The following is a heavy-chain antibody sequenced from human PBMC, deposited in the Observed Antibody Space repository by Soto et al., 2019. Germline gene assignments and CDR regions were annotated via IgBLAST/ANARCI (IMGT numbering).Heavy chain of an antibody. V-gene: IGHV4-34*01. D-gene: IGHD1-26*01. CDR2: INHSGST. CDR3: ARGVGSHPDYFDY. Sequence: SETLSLTCAVYGGSFCGYYWSWIRQPPGKGLEWIGEINHSGSTNYNPSLKSRVTISVDTSKNQFSLKLSSVTAADTAVYYCARGVGSHPDYFDYWGQGTLVTVSS. J-gene: IGHJ4*02. CDR1: GGSFCGYY.